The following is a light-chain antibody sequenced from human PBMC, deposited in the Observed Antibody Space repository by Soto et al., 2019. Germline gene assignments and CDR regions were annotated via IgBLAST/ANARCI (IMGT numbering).Light chain of an antibody. V-gene: IGKV1-5*03. J-gene: IGKJ1*01. CDR3: QQYNSYSEA. Sequence: DIQMTQSPSTLSGSVGDRVTITCRASQTISSWLAWYQQKPGKAPKLLIYKASTLKSGVPSRFSGSGPGTEFTLTISSLQPDDFATYYCQQYNSYSEAFGQGTKVDIK. CDR2: KAS. CDR1: QTISSW.